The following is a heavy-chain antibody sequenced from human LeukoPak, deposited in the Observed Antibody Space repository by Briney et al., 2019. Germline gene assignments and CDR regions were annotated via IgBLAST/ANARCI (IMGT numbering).Heavy chain of an antibody. CDR3: AKAPFIVATGEEDY. CDR1: GFTFSSYG. D-gene: IGHD5-12*01. Sequence: GGSLRLSCAASGFTFSSYGMSWVRQAPGKGLEWVSAISGSGGSTYYARSVKGRFTISRDNSKNTLYLQMNSLRAEDTAVYYCAKAPFIVATGEEDYWGQGTLVTVSS. CDR2: ISGSGGST. V-gene: IGHV3-23*01. J-gene: IGHJ4*02.